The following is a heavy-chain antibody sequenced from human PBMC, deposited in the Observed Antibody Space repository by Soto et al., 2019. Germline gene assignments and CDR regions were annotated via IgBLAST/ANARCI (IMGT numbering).Heavy chain of an antibody. J-gene: IGHJ6*02. CDR1: GFSPSTSGMR. Sequence: GPTLVNPTQTLTLTCTFSGFSPSTSGMRGSWIRQPPGKALEWLALIDWDDDKYYSTSLKTRLTISKDNSKNQVVLTMTNMDPVATATYYCALITIGVASARLETEGAAPSRSGGYCYYGMDVWGQGTTVTVSS. CDR2: IDWDDDK. V-gene: IGHV2-70*01. CDR3: ALITIGVASARLETEGAAPSRSGGYCYYGMDV. D-gene: IGHD6-6*01.